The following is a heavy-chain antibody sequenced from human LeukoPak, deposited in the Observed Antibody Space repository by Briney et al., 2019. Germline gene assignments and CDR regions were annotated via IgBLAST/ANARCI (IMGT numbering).Heavy chain of an antibody. CDR3: ARDRVVGAYFDY. J-gene: IGHJ4*02. CDR2: INPNSGGT. Sequence: ASVKVSCKASGYTFTGYYMHWVRQAPGQGLEWMGWINPNSGGTNYAQKFQGRVTMTRDTSISTAYMELSRLRSDDTAVYYCARDRVVGAYFDYWGQGTLVTVSS. D-gene: IGHD1-26*01. CDR1: GYTFTGYY. V-gene: IGHV1-2*02.